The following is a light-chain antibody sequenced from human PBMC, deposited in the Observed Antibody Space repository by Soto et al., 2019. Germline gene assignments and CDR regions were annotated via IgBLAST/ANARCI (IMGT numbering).Light chain of an antibody. CDR3: QQYNNWAPWT. CDR2: GTS. V-gene: IGKV3-15*01. J-gene: IGKJ1*01. Sequence: EIVMTQSPATLSASPGERATLSCRASQSVSSNLAWYQQKPGQAPRLLIYGTSTRATGIPAGLSGSVSGTKFTLTISSLQYADFAGYYCQQYNNWAPWTFGQGTKVEIK. CDR1: QSVSSN.